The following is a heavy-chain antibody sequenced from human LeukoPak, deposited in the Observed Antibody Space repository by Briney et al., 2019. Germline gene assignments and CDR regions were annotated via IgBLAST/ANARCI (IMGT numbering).Heavy chain of an antibody. V-gene: IGHV3-21*01. D-gene: IGHD1-14*01. CDR2: ISSSSSYI. CDR3: ARDVSGINAD. CDR1: GFTFSSYG. J-gene: IGHJ4*02. Sequence: GGSLRLSCAASGFTFSSYGMNWVRQAPGKGLEWVSSISSSSSYIYYADSVKGRFTISRDNAKNSLYLQMNSLRAEDTAVYYCARDVSGINADWGQGTLVTVSS.